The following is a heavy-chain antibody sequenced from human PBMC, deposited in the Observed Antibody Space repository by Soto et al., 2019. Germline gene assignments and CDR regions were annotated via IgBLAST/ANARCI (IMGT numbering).Heavy chain of an antibody. V-gene: IGHV1-18*01. CDR2: ISAHNGNT. CDR3: ARGRYGAY. D-gene: IGHD3-10*01. J-gene: IGHJ4*02. Sequence: QVHLVQSGAAVKKPGASVKVSCKGSGYAFTTYGSTWVRQAPGQGLEWMGWISAHNGNTNYAQKLQGRVTVTRDTSTSTAYLELRGLRSDDTAVYYCARGRYGAYWGQGALVTVSS. CDR1: GYAFTTYG.